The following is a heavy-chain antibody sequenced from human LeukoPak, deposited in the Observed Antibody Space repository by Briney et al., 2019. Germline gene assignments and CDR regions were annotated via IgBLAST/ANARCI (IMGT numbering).Heavy chain of an antibody. CDR3: ARDRGGATR. D-gene: IGHD1-26*01. J-gene: IGHJ4*02. V-gene: IGHV4-59*12. CDR2: IYHSGRT. CDR1: GGSISSYY. Sequence: SETLSLTCIVSGGSISSYYWSWIRQPPGKGLEWIGYIYHSGRTNYNPSLKSRVTISVDTSKNQFSLKLSSVTAADTAVYYCARDRGGATRWGQGTLVTVSS.